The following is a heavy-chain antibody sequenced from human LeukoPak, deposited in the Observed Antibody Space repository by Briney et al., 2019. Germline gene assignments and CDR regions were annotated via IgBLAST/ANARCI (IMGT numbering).Heavy chain of an antibody. Sequence: VASVKVSCKASGYTFTIYGISWVRQAPGQGLEWMGWISAYNGNANYAQKLQGRVTMTTDTSTSTAYMELSSLRSEDTAVYYCARDLGTAMGSYWGQGTLVTVSS. CDR1: GYTFTIYG. J-gene: IGHJ4*02. D-gene: IGHD5-18*01. CDR2: ISAYNGNA. CDR3: ARDLGTAMGSY. V-gene: IGHV1-18*01.